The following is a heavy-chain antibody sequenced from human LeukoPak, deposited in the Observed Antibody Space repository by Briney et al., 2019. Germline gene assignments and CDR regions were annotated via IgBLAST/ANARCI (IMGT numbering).Heavy chain of an antibody. Sequence: PSETLSLTGTVSGGSTRTYCWSWIRQPPGKGLEWIGYIHYSGSTNYNPSLKSRVTISVDTSKNQFSLKLSSVTAADTAVYYCARRASYYDMDVWGQGTTVTVSS. J-gene: IGHJ6*02. CDR3: ARRASYYDMDV. CDR2: IHYSGST. V-gene: IGHV4-59*08. CDR1: GGSTRTYC.